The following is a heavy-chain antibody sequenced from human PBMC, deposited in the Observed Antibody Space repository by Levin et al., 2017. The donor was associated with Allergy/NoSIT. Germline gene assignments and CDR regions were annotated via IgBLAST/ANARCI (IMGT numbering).Heavy chain of an antibody. J-gene: IGHJ4*02. V-gene: IGHV3-30-3*01. CDR2: ISYDGSNK. CDR1: GFTFSSYA. CDR3: ARDRSGIAVAGLENYFDY. D-gene: IGHD6-19*01. Sequence: GESLKISCVVSGFTFSSYAMHWVRQAPGKGLEWVAVISYDGSNKYYADSVKGRFIISRDNSKKTLYLQMNSLRAEDTAVYYCARDRSGIAVAGLENYFDYWGQGTLVTVSS.